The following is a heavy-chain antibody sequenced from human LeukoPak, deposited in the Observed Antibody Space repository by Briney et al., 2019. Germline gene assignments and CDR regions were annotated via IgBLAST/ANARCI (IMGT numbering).Heavy chain of an antibody. D-gene: IGHD6-19*01. CDR1: GYSFTSYW. V-gene: IGHV5-51*01. Sequence: GESLKISCKGSGYSFTSYWIGWVRQMPGKGLEWMGIIYPGDSDTGYSPSFQGQVTIPADKSISTAYLQWSSLKASDTAMYCCARSASSGRSPFDYWGQGTLVTVSS. CDR2: IYPGDSDT. CDR3: ARSASSGRSPFDY. J-gene: IGHJ4*02.